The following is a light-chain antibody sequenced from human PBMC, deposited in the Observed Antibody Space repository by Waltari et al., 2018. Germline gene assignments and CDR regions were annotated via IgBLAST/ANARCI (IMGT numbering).Light chain of an antibody. Sequence: DIQMTQSPSTLSASVGDRVTITCRASQRISSWLAWYQQKPGKAPKLLIYKASTLESGVPSWFSASGSGTEFTLTISSLQPGDFATYYCQQYNGYPWTFGQGTKVEIK. V-gene: IGKV1-5*03. CDR1: QRISSW. CDR2: KAS. CDR3: QQYNGYPWT. J-gene: IGKJ1*01.